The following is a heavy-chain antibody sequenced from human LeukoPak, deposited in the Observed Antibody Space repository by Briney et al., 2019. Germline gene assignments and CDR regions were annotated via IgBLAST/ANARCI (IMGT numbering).Heavy chain of an antibody. CDR1: GWSFSGYY. CDR3: ERSGPILGATGFDY. CDR2: INHSGST. D-gene: IGHD1-26*01. V-gene: IGHV4-34*01. Sequence: SETLSLTCAVYGWSFSGYYWSWIRQPPGKGLEWIVNINHSGSTNYNPSLKSRVTISVNTSKNQFSLKVSSVTASDTAVYYCERSGPILGATGFDYWGQGTLVTVSS. J-gene: IGHJ4*02.